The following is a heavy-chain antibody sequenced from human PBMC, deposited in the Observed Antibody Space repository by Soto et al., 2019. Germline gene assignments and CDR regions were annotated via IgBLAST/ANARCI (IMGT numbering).Heavy chain of an antibody. CDR1: GGTFSSYA. D-gene: IGHD3-10*01. CDR2: IIPIFGTA. Sequence: QVQLVQSGAEVKKPGSSVKVSCKASGGTFSSYAISWVRQAPGQGLEWMGGIIPIFGTANYAQKFQGRVTITADESPSTAYMELSSLRSEDPAVYYCAREDSGIPYYYCSGSSYNLGYWGQGTLVTVSS. CDR3: AREDSGIPYYYCSGSSYNLGY. J-gene: IGHJ4*02. V-gene: IGHV1-69*01.